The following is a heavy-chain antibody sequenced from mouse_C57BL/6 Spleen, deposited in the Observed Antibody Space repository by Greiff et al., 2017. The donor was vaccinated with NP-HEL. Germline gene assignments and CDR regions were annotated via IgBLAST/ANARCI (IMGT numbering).Heavy chain of an antibody. D-gene: IGHD1-1*01. Sequence: EVQLQQSGPELVKPGASVKISCKASGYTFTDYYMNWVKQSHGKSLEWIGDINPNNGGTSYNQKFKGKATLTVDKSSSTAYMELRSLTSEDSAVYYCARREFITTVVAHWYFDVWGTGTTVTVSS. CDR3: ARREFITTVVAHWYFDV. J-gene: IGHJ1*03. V-gene: IGHV1-26*01. CDR1: GYTFTDYY. CDR2: INPNNGGT.